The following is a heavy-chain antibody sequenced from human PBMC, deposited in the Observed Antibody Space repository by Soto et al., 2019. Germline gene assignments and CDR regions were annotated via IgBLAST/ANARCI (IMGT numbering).Heavy chain of an antibody. J-gene: IGHJ6*02. CDR2: IKSKIDGGTT. Sequence: PGGSLRLSCAASGFTFSNAWLSWVRQAPGKGLEWVGRIKSKIDGGTTDYAAPVKGRFTISRDDSKNTLYLQMNSLKTEDTAVYYCTSDPITIGLVMDVWGQGTTVTVSS. CDR1: GFTFSNAW. V-gene: IGHV3-15*01. CDR3: TSDPITIGLVMDV. D-gene: IGHD3-9*01.